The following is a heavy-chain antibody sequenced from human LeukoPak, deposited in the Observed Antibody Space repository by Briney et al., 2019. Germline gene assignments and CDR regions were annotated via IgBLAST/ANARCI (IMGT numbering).Heavy chain of an antibody. Sequence: KPSETLSFTCAVYGGSFSGYYWSWIRQPPGKALEWIGEINHSGSTNYNPSLKSRVTMSVDTSKNQFSLKLSSVTAADTAVYYCASIAATSGSRNAFDIWGQGTMVTVSS. V-gene: IGHV4-34*01. CDR1: GGSFSGYY. CDR3: ASIAATSGSRNAFDI. CDR2: INHSGST. D-gene: IGHD6-13*01. J-gene: IGHJ3*02.